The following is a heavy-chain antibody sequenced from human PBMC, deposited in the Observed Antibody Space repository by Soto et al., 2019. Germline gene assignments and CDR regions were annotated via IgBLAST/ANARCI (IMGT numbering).Heavy chain of an antibody. CDR3: AKGDTMIVVVIFFDY. Sequence: PGGSLRLSCAASGFTFSSYAMSWVRQAPGKGLEWLSAISGSGGSTYYADSVKGRFTISRDNSKNTLYLQMNSLRAEDTAVYYCAKGDTMIVVVIFFDYWGQGTLVTVSS. V-gene: IGHV3-23*01. J-gene: IGHJ4*02. D-gene: IGHD3-22*01. CDR1: GFTFSSYA. CDR2: ISGSGGST.